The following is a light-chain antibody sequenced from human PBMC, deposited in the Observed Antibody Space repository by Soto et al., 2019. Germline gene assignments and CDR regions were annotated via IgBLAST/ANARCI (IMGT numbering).Light chain of an antibody. J-gene: IGLJ1*01. V-gene: IGLV2-14*01. CDR3: CSYVSSKTYV. CDR1: RTDVGGYNF. CDR2: EVS. Sequence: QSVLTQPASESGSPGQSITISCTGTRTDVGGYNFVSWYQQHPGKAPKLIIYEVSNRPSGVSNRFSGSKSDNTASLTISGLQAEDEADYYCCSYVSSKTYVFGTGTKVTV.